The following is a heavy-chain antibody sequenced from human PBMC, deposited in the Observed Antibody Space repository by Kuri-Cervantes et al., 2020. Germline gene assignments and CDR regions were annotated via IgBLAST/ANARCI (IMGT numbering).Heavy chain of an antibody. CDR3: AGGFPNYYGSGSYYHY. V-gene: IGHV3-11*01. J-gene: IGHJ4*02. Sequence: GGSLRLSCAASGFTFSYYYMSWIRQAPGKGLEWVSYISSSGSTIYYADSVKGRFTISRDNAKNTLYLQMNSLRAEDTAVYYCAGGFPNYYGSGSYYHYWGQGTLVTVSS. CDR2: ISSSGSTI. CDR1: GFTFSYYY. D-gene: IGHD3-10*01.